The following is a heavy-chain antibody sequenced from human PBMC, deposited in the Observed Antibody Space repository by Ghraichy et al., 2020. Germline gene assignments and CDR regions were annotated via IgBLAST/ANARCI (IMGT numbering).Heavy chain of an antibody. CDR1: GFSFSSYW. Sequence: LSLTCAASGFSFSSYWMSWVRQAPGKGLEWVGNIKQDGSETYYVDSVKGRFTISRDNAKNSLYLQMNSLRAEDTAVYYWANLPRSSGDYWGQGTLVIVSS. J-gene: IGHJ4*02. CDR3: ANLPRSSGDY. D-gene: IGHD5-12*01. CDR2: IKQDGSET. V-gene: IGHV3-7*01.